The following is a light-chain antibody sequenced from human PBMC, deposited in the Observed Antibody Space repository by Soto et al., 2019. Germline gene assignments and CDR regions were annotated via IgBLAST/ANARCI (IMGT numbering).Light chain of an antibody. J-gene: IGKJ5*01. Sequence: ESVSSQYPDTPSLSPGDRATLSCRASQSINNYLAWYQQKPGQAPRLLIYDGSNRATGIPARFSGSGSGTDFTLTISSLEPEDFAVYYCQQRSDWPPITFGQGTRLEI. V-gene: IGKV3-11*01. CDR2: DGS. CDR1: QSINNY. CDR3: QQRSDWPPIT.